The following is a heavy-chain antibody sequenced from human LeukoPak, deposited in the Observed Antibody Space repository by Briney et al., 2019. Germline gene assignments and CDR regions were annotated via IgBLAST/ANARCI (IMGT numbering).Heavy chain of an antibody. D-gene: IGHD1-26*01. CDR3: ARGGVGPTTNWFDP. CDR1: GGSISGSGYY. J-gene: IGHJ5*02. V-gene: IGHV4-30-2*01. Sequence: SETLSLTCTVSGGSISGSGYYWSWIRQPPGKGLEWIGYIYHTGSTYYNPSLASRVTISVDRSKNQFSLRLTSVTAADTAVFYCARGGVGPTTNWFDPWGQGTLVTVSS. CDR2: IYHTGST.